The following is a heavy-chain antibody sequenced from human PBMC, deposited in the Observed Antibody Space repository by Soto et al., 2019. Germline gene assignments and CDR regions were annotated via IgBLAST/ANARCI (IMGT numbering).Heavy chain of an antibody. CDR1: GFTFNTYG. J-gene: IGHJ4*02. V-gene: IGHV3-30*18. CDR3: AKSXNFYCSSPNCYKYYFDH. D-gene: IGHD2-2*02. CDR2: ITYDGSEK. Sequence: GVSLRLSCAASGFTFNTYGMHWVRQAPGKGLEWVAVITYDGSEKYYVDSVKGRFTISKDNSKNTLYLQMNSLRPEDTAVYYCAKSXNFYCSSPNCYKYYFDHWGQGTRVTVSP.